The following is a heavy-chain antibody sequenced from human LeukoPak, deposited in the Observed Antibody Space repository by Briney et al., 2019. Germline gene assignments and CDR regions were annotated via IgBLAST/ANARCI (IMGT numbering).Heavy chain of an antibody. CDR2: TYHSGST. CDR3: ARGIAVLTYFDY. CDR1: GGSISSSNW. D-gene: IGHD6-19*01. Sequence: SETLSLTCTVSGGSISSSNWWSWVRQPPGKGLEWIGETYHSGSTNYNPSLKSRVTISVDKSKNHFSLKLSSVTAADTAVYYCARGIAVLTYFDYWGQGTLVTVSS. V-gene: IGHV4-4*02. J-gene: IGHJ4*02.